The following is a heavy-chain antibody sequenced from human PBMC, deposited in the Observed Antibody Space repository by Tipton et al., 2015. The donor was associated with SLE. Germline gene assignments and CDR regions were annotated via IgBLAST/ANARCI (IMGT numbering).Heavy chain of an antibody. CDR2: INHSGST. CDR1: GGPFSGYY. D-gene: IGHD1-14*01. J-gene: IGHJ3*02. CDR3: ARPTGGPDAFDI. Sequence: TLSLTCAVYGGPFSGYYWSWIRQPPGKGLEWIGEINHSGSTKYNPSLKSRVTISVDTSKNQFSLKLSSVTAADTAVYYCARPTGGPDAFDIWGQGTMVTVSS. V-gene: IGHV4-34*01.